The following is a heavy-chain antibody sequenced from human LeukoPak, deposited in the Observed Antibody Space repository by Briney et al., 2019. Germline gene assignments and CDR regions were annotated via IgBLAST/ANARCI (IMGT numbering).Heavy chain of an antibody. CDR2: ISGSGGST. CDR3: ASPRGSSSSWFDY. V-gene: IGHV3-23*01. J-gene: IGHJ4*02. D-gene: IGHD6-6*01. CDR1: GFTFSSYA. Sequence: GGSLRLSCAASGFTFSSYAMSWVRQAPGKGLEWVSAISGSGGSTYYADSVKGRFTISRDNSKNTLYLQMNSLRAEDTAVYHCASPRGSSSSWFDYWGQGTLVTVSS.